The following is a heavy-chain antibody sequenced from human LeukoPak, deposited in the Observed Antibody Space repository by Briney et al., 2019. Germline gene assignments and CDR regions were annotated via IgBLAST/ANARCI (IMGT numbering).Heavy chain of an antibody. CDR2: ISYDGSNK. J-gene: IGHJ5*02. V-gene: IGHV3-30*18. Sequence: GGSLRLSCAASGFTFISYGMHWVRQAPGKGLEGGAVISYDGSNKYYADSVKGRFTISRDNSKNTLYLQMNSLRAEDTAVYYCAKDRGYYDSSGYLYNWFDPWGQGTLVTVSS. D-gene: IGHD3-22*01. CDR1: GFTFISYG. CDR3: AKDRGYYDSSGYLYNWFDP.